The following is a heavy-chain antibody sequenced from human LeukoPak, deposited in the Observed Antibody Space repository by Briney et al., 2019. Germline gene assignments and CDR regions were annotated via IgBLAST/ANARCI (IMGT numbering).Heavy chain of an antibody. J-gene: IGHJ5*02. CDR3: AKDEGYYGSGSYYTPENWFDP. V-gene: IGHV3-23*01. Sequence: PGGSLRLSCAASGFTFSSYAMSWVRQAPGKGLEWVSGISGSGRSLYYADSVKGRFTISRDNSKNTLYLQMNSLRAEDTAVYYCAKDEGYYGSGSYYTPENWFDPWGQGTLVTVSS. CDR2: ISGSGRSL. D-gene: IGHD3-10*01. CDR1: GFTFSSYA.